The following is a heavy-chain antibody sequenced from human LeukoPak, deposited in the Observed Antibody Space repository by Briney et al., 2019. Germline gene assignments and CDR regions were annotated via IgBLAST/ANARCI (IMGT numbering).Heavy chain of an antibody. CDR3: AKDPRAPHYYGMDV. CDR2: ISYDGSNK. Sequence: GRSLRLSCAASGFTFSSYGMHWVRQAPGKGLEWVAVISYDGSNKYYADSVKGRFTISRDNSKNTLYLQMNSLRAEDTAVYYCAKDPRAPHYYGMDVWGKGTTVTVSS. V-gene: IGHV3-30*18. J-gene: IGHJ6*04. CDR1: GFTFSSYG.